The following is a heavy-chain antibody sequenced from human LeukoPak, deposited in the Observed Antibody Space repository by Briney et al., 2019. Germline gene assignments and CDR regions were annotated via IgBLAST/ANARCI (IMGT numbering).Heavy chain of an antibody. V-gene: IGHV4-34*01. Sequence: PSETLSLTCAVYGGSFSGYYWSWIRQPPGKGLEWIGEINHSGSTNYNPSLKSRVTISVDTSKNQFSLKLSSVTAADTAVYYCARRLGSGIDWYFDLWGRGTLVTVSS. CDR3: ARRLGSGIDWYFDL. CDR2: INHSGST. D-gene: IGHD1-26*01. J-gene: IGHJ2*01. CDR1: GGSFSGYY.